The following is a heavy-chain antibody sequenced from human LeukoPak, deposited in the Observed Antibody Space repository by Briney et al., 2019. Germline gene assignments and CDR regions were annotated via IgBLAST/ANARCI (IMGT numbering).Heavy chain of an antibody. CDR3: ARGGAIAALGSSVDY. D-gene: IGHD6-13*01. CDR1: GGTFSSYA. J-gene: IGHJ4*02. Sequence: ASVKVSCKASGGTFSSYAISWVRQAPGQGLEWMGGIIPIFGTANYAQKFQGRVTITADESTSTAYMELSSLRSEDTAVYYCARGGAIAALGSSVDYWGQGTLVTVSS. V-gene: IGHV1-69*13. CDR2: IIPIFGTA.